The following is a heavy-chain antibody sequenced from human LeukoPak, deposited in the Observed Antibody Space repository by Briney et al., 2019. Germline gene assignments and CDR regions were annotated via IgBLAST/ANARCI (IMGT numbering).Heavy chain of an antibody. V-gene: IGHV1-2*02. CDR1: GYTFTGYY. J-gene: IGHJ5*02. Sequence: GASVKVSCKASGYTFTGYYMHWVRQAPGQGLEWMGWINPNSGGTNYAQKFQGRVTMTRDTSISTAYMELSGLRSDDTAVYYCARDVYCSGGSCYDWFDPWGQGTLVTVSS. CDR3: ARDVYCSGGSCYDWFDP. CDR2: INPNSGGT. D-gene: IGHD2-15*01.